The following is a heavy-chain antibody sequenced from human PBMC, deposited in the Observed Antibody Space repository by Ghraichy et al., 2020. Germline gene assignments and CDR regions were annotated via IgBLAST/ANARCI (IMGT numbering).Heavy chain of an antibody. CDR1: GGSISSSSYY. CDR2: IYYSGST. CDR3: ARHASYYDSSGYYETGGYYFDY. V-gene: IGHV4-39*01. J-gene: IGHJ4*02. D-gene: IGHD3-22*01. Sequence: SETLSLTCTVSGGSISSSSYYWGWIRQPPGKGLEWIGSIYYSGSTYYNPSLKSRVTISVDTSKNQFSLKLSSVTAADTAVYYCARHASYYDSSGYYETGGYYFDYWGQGTLVTVSS.